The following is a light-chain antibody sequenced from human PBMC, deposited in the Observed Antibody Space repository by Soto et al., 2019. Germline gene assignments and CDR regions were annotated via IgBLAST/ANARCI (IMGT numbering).Light chain of an antibody. CDR3: AAWDDSLSGQV. V-gene: IGLV1-47*01. CDR2: RNN. J-gene: IGLJ2*01. Sequence: QSVLTQPPSASGTPGQRVTISCSGSSSNIGSNYVYWYQQLPGTAPKLLIYRNNQRPSGVPDRFSGSKSGTSASLAISGLRFEDESDYYCAAWDDSLSGQVFGRGTKLTVL. CDR1: SSNIGSNY.